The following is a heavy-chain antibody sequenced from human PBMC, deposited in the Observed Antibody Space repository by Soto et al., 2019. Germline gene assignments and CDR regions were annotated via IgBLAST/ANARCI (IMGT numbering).Heavy chain of an antibody. Sequence: GGSLRLSCAASGFTVGSNYMSWVRQAPGKGLEWVSVIYSEGTPYYADSVKGRFTISRENSNNTLYLHMNNLRAEDTAVYYCARSTYYDILTGSYYYYAMDVWGQGTTVTAP. D-gene: IGHD3-9*01. V-gene: IGHV3-53*01. CDR2: IYSEGTP. CDR1: GFTVGSNY. J-gene: IGHJ6*02. CDR3: ARSTYYDILTGSYYYYAMDV.